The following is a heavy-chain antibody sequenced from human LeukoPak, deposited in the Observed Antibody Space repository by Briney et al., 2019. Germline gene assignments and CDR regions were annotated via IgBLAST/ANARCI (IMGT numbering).Heavy chain of an antibody. CDR2: ISGSGGST. CDR3: AKPREVGATSFWY. V-gene: IGHV3-23*01. Sequence: PGGSLRVSCAASGFTFNSYAMSWVRQARGKGLEWVSAISGSGGSTYYADSVKGRFTISRDNSKNTLYLQMNSLRAEDTAVYYCAKPREVGATSFWYWGQGTLVTVSS. D-gene: IGHD1-26*01. J-gene: IGHJ4*02. CDR1: GFTFNSYA.